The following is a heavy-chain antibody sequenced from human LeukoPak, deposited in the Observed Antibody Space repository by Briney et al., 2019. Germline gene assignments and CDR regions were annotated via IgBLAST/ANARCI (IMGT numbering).Heavy chain of an antibody. CDR1: GYTFNGYY. CDR3: ARWMTTVITPDY. D-gene: IGHD4-11*01. Sequence: ASVTVSCKASGYTFNGYYLHWVRQAPGQGLEWMGWINPNSGGTNYAQKFQGRVTMTRDTSISTAYMELGRLRSDDTAVYYCARWMTTVITPDYWGQGTLVTVSS. V-gene: IGHV1-2*02. J-gene: IGHJ4*02. CDR2: INPNSGGT.